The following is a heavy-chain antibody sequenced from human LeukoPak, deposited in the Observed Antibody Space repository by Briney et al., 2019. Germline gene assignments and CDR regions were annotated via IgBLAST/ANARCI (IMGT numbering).Heavy chain of an antibody. V-gene: IGHV3-21*01. J-gene: IGHJ4*02. CDR2: ISSSSSYI. Sequence: GGSLRLSCAASGFTFSSYSMNWVRQAPGKGLEWVSSISSSSSYIYYADSVKGRFTISRDNAKNSLYLQMNSLRAEDTAVYYCARAPDTAMVSAHDYWGQGTLVTVSS. CDR3: ARAPDTAMVSAHDY. CDR1: GFTFSSYS. D-gene: IGHD5-18*01.